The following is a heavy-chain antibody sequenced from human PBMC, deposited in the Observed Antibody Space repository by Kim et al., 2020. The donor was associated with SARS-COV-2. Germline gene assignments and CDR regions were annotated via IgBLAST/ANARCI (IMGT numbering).Heavy chain of an antibody. CDR1: GGTFSSYA. CDR3: ARHYHALAAAGQFDY. CDR2: IIPIFGTA. D-gene: IGHD6-13*01. V-gene: IGHV1-69*13. Sequence: SVKVSCKASGGTFSSYAISWVRQAPGQGLEWMGGIIPIFGTANYAQKFQGRVTITADESTSTAYMELSSLRSEDTAVYYCARHYHALAAAGQFDYWGQGTLVTVSS. J-gene: IGHJ4*02.